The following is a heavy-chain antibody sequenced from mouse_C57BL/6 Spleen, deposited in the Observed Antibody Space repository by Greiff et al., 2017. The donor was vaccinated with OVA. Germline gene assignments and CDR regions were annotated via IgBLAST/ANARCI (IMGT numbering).Heavy chain of an antibody. J-gene: IGHJ4*01. V-gene: IGHV5-17*01. Sequence: VQLQESGGGLVKPGGSLKLSCAASGFTFSDYGMHWVRQAPEKGLEWVAYISSGSSTCYYADTVKGRFTISRDNAKNTLFLQMTSLRSEDTAMYYCARVATMVYMDYWGQGTSVTVSS. CDR1: GFTFSDYG. CDR2: ISSGSSTC. D-gene: IGHD2-1*01. CDR3: ARVATMVYMDY.